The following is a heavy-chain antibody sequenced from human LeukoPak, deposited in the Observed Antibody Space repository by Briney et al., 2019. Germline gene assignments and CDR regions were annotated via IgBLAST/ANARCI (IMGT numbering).Heavy chain of an antibody. V-gene: IGHV3-30*02. D-gene: IGHD4-17*01. CDR1: GFTFSSYG. Sequence: PGGSLRLSCAASGFTFSSYGMHWVRQAPGKGLEWVAFIRYDGSNKYYADSVKGRFTISRDNSKNTLYLQMNSLRAEDTAVYYCAKRGTVTTPGHYYFYYMDVWGKGTTVTVSS. J-gene: IGHJ6*03. CDR3: AKRGTVTTPGHYYFYYMDV. CDR2: IRYDGSNK.